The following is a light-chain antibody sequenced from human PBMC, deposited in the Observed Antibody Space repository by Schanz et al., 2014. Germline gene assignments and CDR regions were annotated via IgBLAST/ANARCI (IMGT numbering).Light chain of an antibody. J-gene: IGKJ3*01. CDR1: QSVSSSY. CDR2: GAS. Sequence: EIVLTQSPATLSLSPGERATLSCRASQSVSSSYLAWYQQKPGQAPRLLIYGASTRATGIPARFSGSGSGTDFTLTISSLEPEDFAVYYCQQRSNWPGFTFGPGTKVDIK. V-gene: IGKV3D-20*02. CDR3: QQRSNWPGFT.